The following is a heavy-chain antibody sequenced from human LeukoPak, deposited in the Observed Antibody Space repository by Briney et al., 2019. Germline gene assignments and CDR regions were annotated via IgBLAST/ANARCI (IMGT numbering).Heavy chain of an antibody. D-gene: IGHD6-13*01. Sequence: PGGSLRLSCAASGFTFSSYGMHWVRQAPGKGLEWAAFIRYDGSNKYYADSVKGRFTISRDNSKNTLYLQMNSLRAEDTAVYYCAKRLAIAAAGGSARGYYMDVWGKGTTVTVSS. CDR1: GFTFSSYG. J-gene: IGHJ6*03. V-gene: IGHV3-30*02. CDR2: IRYDGSNK. CDR3: AKRLAIAAAGGSARGYYMDV.